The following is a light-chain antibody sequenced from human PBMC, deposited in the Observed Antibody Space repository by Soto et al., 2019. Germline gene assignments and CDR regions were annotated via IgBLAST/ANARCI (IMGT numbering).Light chain of an antibody. J-gene: IGKJ2*01. Sequence: EIVLTQSPGTLSLSPGQRATLSCRASESIRRDYLAWYQQRLGQAPRLLIYGASSGATGIPDRFSGSGSGTDFTLTISRLEPEDFAIYYCQQYGGIPYTFGQGTKLEIK. CDR1: ESIRRDY. CDR2: GAS. V-gene: IGKV3-20*01. CDR3: QQYGGIPYT.